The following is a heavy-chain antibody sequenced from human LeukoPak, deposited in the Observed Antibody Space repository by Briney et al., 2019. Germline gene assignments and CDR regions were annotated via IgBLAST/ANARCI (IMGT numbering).Heavy chain of an antibody. V-gene: IGHV3-74*01. J-gene: IGHJ3*02. D-gene: IGHD4-23*01. CDR1: GFTFSSYE. CDR2: INSDGSST. CDR3: ARGEGGNFAFDI. Sequence: PGGSLRLSCAASGFTFSSYEMNWVRQAPGKGLEWVSRINSDGSSTNYADSVKGRFTISRDNAKNTLYLQMNSLRAEDTAVYYCARGEGGNFAFDIWGQGTMVTVSS.